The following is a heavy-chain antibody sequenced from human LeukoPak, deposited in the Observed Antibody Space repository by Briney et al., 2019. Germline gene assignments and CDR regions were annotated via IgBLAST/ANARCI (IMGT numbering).Heavy chain of an antibody. CDR1: GYTLTELS. D-gene: IGHD2-2*01. CDR2: FDPEDGET. V-gene: IGHV1-24*01. Sequence: ASLKVSCKVSGYTLTELSMHWVRQAPGKGLEWMGGFDPEDGETIYAQKFQGRVTMTEDTSTDTAYMELSSLRSEDTAVYYCATIPPIVVVPAAIYWFDPWGQGTLVTVSS. CDR3: ATIPPIVVVPAAIYWFDP. J-gene: IGHJ5*02.